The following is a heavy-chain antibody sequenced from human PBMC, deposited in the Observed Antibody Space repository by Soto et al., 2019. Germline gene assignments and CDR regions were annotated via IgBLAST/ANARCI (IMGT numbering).Heavy chain of an antibody. CDR3: ARSVYDSSGYYSDY. J-gene: IGHJ4*02. CDR1: CGSISSGDYY. CDR2: IYYSGST. Sequence: SETLSLTCTVSCGSISSGDYYWSWIRQPPGKGLEWIGYIYYSGSTYYNPSLKSRVTISVDTSKNQFSLKLSSVTAADTAVYYCARSVYDSSGYYSDYWGQGTLVTVSS. D-gene: IGHD3-22*01. V-gene: IGHV4-30-4*01.